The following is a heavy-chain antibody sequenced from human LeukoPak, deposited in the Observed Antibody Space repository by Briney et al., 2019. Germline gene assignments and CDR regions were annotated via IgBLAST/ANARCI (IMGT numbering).Heavy chain of an antibody. CDR1: GFTFSSYA. V-gene: IGHV3-23*01. CDR3: ARDNYDILTGYRSAGLGY. CDR2: ISGSGGNT. D-gene: IGHD3-9*01. J-gene: IGHJ4*02. Sequence: HPGGSLRLSCAASGFTFSSYAMSWVRQAPGKGLEWVSAISGSGGNTYYTDSVKGRFTISRDNAKNSLYLQMNSLRAEDTAVYYCARDNYDILTGYRSAGLGYWGQGTLVTVSS.